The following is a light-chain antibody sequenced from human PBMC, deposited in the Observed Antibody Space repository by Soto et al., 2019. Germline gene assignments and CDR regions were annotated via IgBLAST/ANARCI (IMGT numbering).Light chain of an antibody. J-gene: IGKJ1*01. Sequence: EVVMTQSPVTLSVSPGERATLSCRASQSITTKLAWYQQKPGQAPRLRIYGASTRATGVPARFSGSGSWTQCPLTIISLPDEDFALYYGQQYNDWPPKRTFGQGTRV. CDR3: QQYNDWPPKRT. CDR1: QSITTK. V-gene: IGKV3-15*01. CDR2: GAS.